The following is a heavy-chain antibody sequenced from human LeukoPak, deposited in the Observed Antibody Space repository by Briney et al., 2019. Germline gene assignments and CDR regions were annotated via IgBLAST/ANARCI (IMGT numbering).Heavy chain of an antibody. D-gene: IGHD2-2*01. CDR3: AKRAVTTAAYLWFDP. CDR1: GGSISSNY. J-gene: IGHJ5*02. Sequence: SETLSLTCTVSGGSISSNYWGWIRQPPGKGLGWLGYIYSSGSTTYNPSLESRLTISIDTSKNHFSLKLSSVTAADTAVYYCAKRAVTTAAYLWFDPWGQGTLVTVSS. V-gene: IGHV4-59*12. CDR2: IYSSGST.